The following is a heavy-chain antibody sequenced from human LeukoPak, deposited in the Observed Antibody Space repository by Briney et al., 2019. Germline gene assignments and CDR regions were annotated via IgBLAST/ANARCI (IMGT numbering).Heavy chain of an antibody. CDR1: GFTFSSYW. CDR2: IKQDGSEK. D-gene: IGHD2-2*02. Sequence: GGSLRLSCAASGFTFSSYWMSWVRQAPGKGLEWVANIKQDGSEKYYVDSVKGRFTISRDNAKNSLYLQMNSLRAEDTAVYYCARDSVVPAAIGYYYMDVWGKGTTVTVSS. V-gene: IGHV3-7*01. CDR3: ARDSVVPAAIGYYYMDV. J-gene: IGHJ6*03.